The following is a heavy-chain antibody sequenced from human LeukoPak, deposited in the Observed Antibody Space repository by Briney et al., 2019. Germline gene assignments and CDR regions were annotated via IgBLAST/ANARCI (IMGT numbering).Heavy chain of an antibody. CDR2: ISSSGSTI. CDR1: GFTFSSYE. J-gene: IGHJ4*02. Sequence: GGSLRLSCAASGFTFSSYEMNWVRQAPGKGLEWVSYISSSGSTIYYADSVKGRFTISRDNAKNSLYLQMNSLRAEDTAVYYCAREGTVTTNPLGYWGQGTLVTVSS. D-gene: IGHD4-17*01. CDR3: AREGTVTTNPLGY. V-gene: IGHV3-48*03.